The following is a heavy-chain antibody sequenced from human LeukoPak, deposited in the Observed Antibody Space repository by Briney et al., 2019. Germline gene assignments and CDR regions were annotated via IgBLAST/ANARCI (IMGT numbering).Heavy chain of an antibody. D-gene: IGHD3-22*01. J-gene: IGHJ4*02. CDR1: GFTFSDYG. CDR2: IRHDGNKK. CDR3: AKAWDSSGYYYFDY. Sequence: AGGSLRLSCGASGFTFSDYGMLWARQAPGKGLDWVAFIRHDGNKKLYADSVKGRFTISRDNSKNTLYLYVNSLRPDDSAVYYCAKAWDSSGYYYFDYWGQGTLVTVSS. V-gene: IGHV3-30*02.